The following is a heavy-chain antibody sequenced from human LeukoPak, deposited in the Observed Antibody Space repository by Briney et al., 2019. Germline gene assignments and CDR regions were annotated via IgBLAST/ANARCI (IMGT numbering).Heavy chain of an antibody. CDR2: ISAYNGNT. Sequence: ASVKVSCKASGYTFTSYGISWVRQAPGQGLEWMGWISAYNGNTNYAQKLQGRVTMTTDTSSSTAYMELRSLRSDDTAVYYCARDYYDSSGYYLVGAFDIWGQGTMVTVSS. D-gene: IGHD3-22*01. CDR3: ARDYYDSSGYYLVGAFDI. V-gene: IGHV1-18*01. J-gene: IGHJ3*02. CDR1: GYTFTSYG.